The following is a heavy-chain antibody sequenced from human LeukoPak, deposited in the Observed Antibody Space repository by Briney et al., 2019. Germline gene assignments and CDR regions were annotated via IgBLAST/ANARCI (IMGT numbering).Heavy chain of an antibody. J-gene: IGHJ4*02. CDR2: IYYSGST. CDR1: GGSISSSSYY. V-gene: IGHV4-39*01. CDR3: ARQTRRYDSSGYRYFDY. Sequence: SETLSLTCTVSGGSISSSSYYWGWIRQPPGTGLEWIGSIYYSGSTYYNPSLKSRVTISVDTSKNQFSLKLSSVTAADTAVYYSARQTRRYDSSGYRYFDYWGQGTLVTVSS. D-gene: IGHD3-22*01.